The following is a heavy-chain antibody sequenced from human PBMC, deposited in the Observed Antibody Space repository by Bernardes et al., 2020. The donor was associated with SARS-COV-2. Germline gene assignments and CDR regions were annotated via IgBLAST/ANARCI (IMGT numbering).Heavy chain of an antibody. V-gene: IGHV3-43D*04. Sequence: GGSLILSCAASGFTFDDYAMHWVRQAPGTGLEWVSLISWDGGSTYYADSVKGRFTISRDNSKNSLYLQMNSLRAEDTALYYCAKDKELLIPSYGMDVWGQGTTVTVSS. CDR1: GFTFDDYA. CDR2: ISWDGGST. D-gene: IGHD2-15*01. J-gene: IGHJ6*02. CDR3: AKDKELLIPSYGMDV.